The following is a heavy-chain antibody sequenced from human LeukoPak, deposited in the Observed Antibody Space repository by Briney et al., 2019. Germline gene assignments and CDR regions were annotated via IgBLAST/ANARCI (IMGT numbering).Heavy chain of an antibody. CDR3: ARVLYSSGWYYYDAFDI. J-gene: IGHJ3*02. CDR1: GYTFTSYG. Sequence: ASVKVSCKASGYTFTSYGISWVRQAPGQGLEWMGWISAYNGNTNYAQKLQGRVTMTTDTSTSTAYMELRSLRSDDTAVYYCARVLYSSGWYYYDAFDIWGQGTMVTVSS. D-gene: IGHD6-19*01. CDR2: ISAYNGNT. V-gene: IGHV1-18*01.